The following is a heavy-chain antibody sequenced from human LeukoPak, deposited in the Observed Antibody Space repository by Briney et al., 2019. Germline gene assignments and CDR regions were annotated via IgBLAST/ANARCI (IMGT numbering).Heavy chain of an antibody. V-gene: IGHV5-51*01. CDR2: IYSGDSDT. Sequence: GESLKISCKGSGYSSTSFWIGWVRHLPGKGLGWMGIIYSGDSDTRYSPAFQGQVTISADKSISSAYLQWSSLKAWNTAMYYCASAYSFGNDAFDIWGQGTMVTVSS. J-gene: IGHJ3*02. CDR3: ASAYSFGNDAFDI. CDR1: GYSSTSFW. D-gene: IGHD5-18*01.